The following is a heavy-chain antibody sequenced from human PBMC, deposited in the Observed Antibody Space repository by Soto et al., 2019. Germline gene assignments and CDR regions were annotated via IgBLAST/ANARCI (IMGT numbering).Heavy chain of an antibody. CDR3: AKAVNYDILAGYYYY. CDR2: IRGKGGDT. D-gene: IGHD3-9*01. Sequence: EVHLLESGGNLVRPGGSLRLSCVASGFTLSSYGMTWVRQAPGKGLEWVSTIRGKGGDTYYADSVKGRFTISRDTSKNTLYLQMNSLRAEDTAVYYCAKAVNYDILAGYYYYWGQGTLVTVSS. CDR1: GFTLSSYG. J-gene: IGHJ4*02. V-gene: IGHV3-23*01.